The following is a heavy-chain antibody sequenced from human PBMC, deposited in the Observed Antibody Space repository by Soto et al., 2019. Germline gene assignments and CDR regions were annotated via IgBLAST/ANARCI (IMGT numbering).Heavy chain of an antibody. CDR2: IKQDGSEK. V-gene: IGHV3-7*01. CDR3: ARVGSVYDYIWGSYRLYWYFDL. J-gene: IGHJ2*01. CDR1: GFTFSSYW. Sequence: ESGGGLVQPGGSLRLSCAASGFTFSSYWMSWVRQAPGKGLEWVANIKQDGSEKYYVDSAKGRFTISRDNAKNSLYLQMNSLRAEDTAVYYCARVGSVYDYIWGSYRLYWYFDLWGRGTLVTVSS. D-gene: IGHD3-16*02.